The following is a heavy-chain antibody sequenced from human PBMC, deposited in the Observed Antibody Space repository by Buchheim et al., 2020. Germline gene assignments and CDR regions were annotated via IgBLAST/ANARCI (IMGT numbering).Heavy chain of an antibody. J-gene: IGHJ4*02. CDR3: ARGSVTVDY. V-gene: IGHV1-18*01. CDR1: GYTFTSYG. D-gene: IGHD2-21*02. Sequence: QVQLVQSGPEVKKPGASVKVSCKASGYTFTSYGITWVRQAPGQGLEWLGWVSAQNGRTDFAEKVQGRVTMTTDTSTSTAYIELRNLRSDDRAVYYCARGSVTVDYWGQGTL. CDR2: VSAQNGRT.